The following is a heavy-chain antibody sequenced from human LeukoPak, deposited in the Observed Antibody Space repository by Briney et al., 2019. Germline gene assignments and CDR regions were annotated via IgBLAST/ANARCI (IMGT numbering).Heavy chain of an antibody. V-gene: IGHV3-30*18. CDR1: GFTFRSYD. Sequence: GGSLRLSCAASGFTFRSYDMHWVRQAPGKGLEWVALVSSSGNKKYYGDSVKGRFIIYRDNSKDTLYLQMNSLSAEDTALYYCAKDRGYNSYYFDYWGQGSLVTVSS. D-gene: IGHD5-24*01. J-gene: IGHJ4*02. CDR3: AKDRGYNSYYFDY. CDR2: VSSSGNKK.